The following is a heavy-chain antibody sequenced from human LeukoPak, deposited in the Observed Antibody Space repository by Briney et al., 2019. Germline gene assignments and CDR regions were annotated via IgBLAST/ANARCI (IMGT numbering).Heavy chain of an antibody. CDR1: GYTLTELS. Sequence: ASVKVSCKVSGYTLTELSMHGVRQAPGKGLEWMGGFDPEDSETIYAQKFQGRVTMTEDTSTDTAYMELSSLRSEDTAVYYCATMAAAGTGYFDYWGQGTLVTVSS. J-gene: IGHJ4*02. CDR2: FDPEDSET. V-gene: IGHV1-24*01. CDR3: ATMAAAGTGYFDY. D-gene: IGHD6-13*01.